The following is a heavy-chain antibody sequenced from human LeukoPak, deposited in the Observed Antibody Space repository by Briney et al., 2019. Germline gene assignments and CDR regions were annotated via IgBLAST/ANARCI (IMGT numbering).Heavy chain of an antibody. CDR3: AKDKGSYYRGYFDY. CDR2: ISGSGGST. CDR1: GFTFSSYA. Sequence: GGSLRLSCAASGFTFSSYAMSWVRQAPGKGLEWVSAISGSGGSTYYANSVKGRFTISRDNSKNTLYLQMNSLRAEDTAVYYCAKDKGSYYRGYFDYWGQGTLVTVSS. V-gene: IGHV3-23*01. D-gene: IGHD1-26*01. J-gene: IGHJ4*02.